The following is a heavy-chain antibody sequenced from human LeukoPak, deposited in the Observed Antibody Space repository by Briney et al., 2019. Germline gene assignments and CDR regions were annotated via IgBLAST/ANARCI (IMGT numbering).Heavy chain of an antibody. CDR2: ISDSGTI. Sequence: SETLSLTCAVYGGSFSHYYWSWIRQSPGMGLEWIGEISDSGTINYNPSLMSRVTISVDKSKNQFSLKLSSATAADTAVHYCARRWNYGRNYYIDVWGKGATVSVSS. CDR3: ARRWNYGRNYYIDV. CDR1: GGSFSHYY. V-gene: IGHV4-34*01. D-gene: IGHD1-7*01. J-gene: IGHJ6*03.